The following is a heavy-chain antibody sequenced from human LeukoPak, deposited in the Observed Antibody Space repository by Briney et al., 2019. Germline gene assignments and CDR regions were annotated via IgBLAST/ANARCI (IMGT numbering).Heavy chain of an antibody. J-gene: IGHJ5*02. CDR3: VRVGYAYGPVGNWFDP. CDR2: IYYSGGN. D-gene: IGHD5-18*01. Sequence: SETLSLTCTVSGGSISSGDYYWGWVRQPPGKGLEWIGNIYYSGGNYSSPSLESRVTISSDTSKNQFSVKLTSVTAADTAVYYCVRVGYAYGPVGNWFDPWGQGVLVTVSS. CDR1: GGSISSGDYY. V-gene: IGHV4-39*01.